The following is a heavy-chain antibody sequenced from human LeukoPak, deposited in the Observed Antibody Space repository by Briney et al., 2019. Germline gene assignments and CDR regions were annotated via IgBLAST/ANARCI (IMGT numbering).Heavy chain of an antibody. V-gene: IGHV4-39*02. CDR3: ARDPTTYYYDSSGYYYDGNWFDP. D-gene: IGHD3-22*01. CDR1: GGSISSSSYY. J-gene: IGHJ5*02. Sequence: SETLSLTCTVSGGSISSSSYYWGWIRQPPGKGLEWIGSIYYSGSTYYNPSLKSRVTISVDTSKNQFSLKLGSVTAADTAVYFCARDPTTYYYDSSGYYYDGNWFDPWGQGTLVTVSS. CDR2: IYYSGST.